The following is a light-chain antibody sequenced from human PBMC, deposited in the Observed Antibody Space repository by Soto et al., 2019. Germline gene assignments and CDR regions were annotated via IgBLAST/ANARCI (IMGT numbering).Light chain of an antibody. V-gene: IGLV2-8*01. Sequence: QSALTQPPSASGSPGRSVTISCTGTKSDIGVYDFVSWYQHHPGKAPRLIIYEVVQRPSGVPDRFSGSKSGNTASLTVSGLQAADEADYLCKSYAGSNTYVFGSGTKVTVL. J-gene: IGLJ1*01. CDR1: KSDIGVYDF. CDR3: KSYAGSNTYV. CDR2: EVV.